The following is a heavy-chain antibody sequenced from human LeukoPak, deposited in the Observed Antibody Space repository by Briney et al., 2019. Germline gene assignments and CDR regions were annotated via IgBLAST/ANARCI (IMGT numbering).Heavy chain of an antibody. V-gene: IGHV3-7*04. CDR3: ARVVTWFDP. CDR1: GFSPSSFR. CDR2: IKEDGSML. Sequence: GGSLRLSCAASGFSPSSFRTSWVRQAPGKGLEWVAHIKEDGSMLSYVDSVKGRFTISRDNAKNSVYLRMNSLRAEDTAVYYCARVVTWFDPWGQGSLVTVSS. J-gene: IGHJ5*02.